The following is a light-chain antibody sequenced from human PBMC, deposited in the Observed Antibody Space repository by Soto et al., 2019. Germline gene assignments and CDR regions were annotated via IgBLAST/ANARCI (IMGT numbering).Light chain of an antibody. CDR3: QKLNSYLLT. V-gene: IGKV1-6*01. J-gene: IGKJ4*01. CDR1: QGIRND. Sequence: AIQMTQSPSSLSASVGDRVTITCRASQGIRNDLDWFQQKPGKAPKLLIYAESNLQSGVPARFSGSGSGTDLTLTISRLQPEDFATYYCQKLNSYLLTCGGGTKVDIK. CDR2: AES.